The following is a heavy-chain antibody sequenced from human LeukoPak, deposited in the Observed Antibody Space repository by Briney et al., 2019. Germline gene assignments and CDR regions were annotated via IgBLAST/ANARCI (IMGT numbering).Heavy chain of an antibody. J-gene: IGHJ4*02. CDR3: ARRRLGYCSSTSCYFDY. D-gene: IGHD2-2*01. Sequence: SETLSLTCAVYGGSFSGYYWSWIRQPPGKGLEWIGEINHSGSTNYNPSLKSRVTISVDTSKNQFSLKLSSVTAADTAVYYCARRRLGYCSSTSCYFDYWGQGTLVTVSS. CDR1: GGSFSGYY. CDR2: INHSGST. V-gene: IGHV4-34*01.